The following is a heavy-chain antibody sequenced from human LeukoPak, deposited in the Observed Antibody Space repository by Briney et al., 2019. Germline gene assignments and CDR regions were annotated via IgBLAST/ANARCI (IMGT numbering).Heavy chain of an antibody. CDR2: INPNSGGT. V-gene: IGHV1-2*02. Sequence: ASVKVSCKASGYTFTGYYIHWVRQAPGQGLEYMGWINPNSGGTNYAQKFQGRVTMTRDTSISTAYMELSRLRSDDTAVYYCARDRAYDSSGYYRFDYWGQGTLVTVSS. CDR3: ARDRAYDSSGYYRFDY. J-gene: IGHJ4*02. D-gene: IGHD3-22*01. CDR1: GYTFTGYY.